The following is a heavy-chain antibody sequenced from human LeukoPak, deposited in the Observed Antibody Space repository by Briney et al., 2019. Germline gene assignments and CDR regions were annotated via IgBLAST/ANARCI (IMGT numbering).Heavy chain of an antibody. CDR1: GGSISSSSYY. V-gene: IGHV4-39*07. Sequence: SETLSLTCTVSGGSISSSSYYWGWIRQPPGKGLEWIGSIYYSGSTYYNPSLKSRVTMSVDTSKNQFSLKLSSVTAADTAVYYCARVPDSLDAFDIWGQGTMVTVSS. J-gene: IGHJ3*02. CDR3: ARVPDSLDAFDI. CDR2: IYYSGST. D-gene: IGHD1-14*01.